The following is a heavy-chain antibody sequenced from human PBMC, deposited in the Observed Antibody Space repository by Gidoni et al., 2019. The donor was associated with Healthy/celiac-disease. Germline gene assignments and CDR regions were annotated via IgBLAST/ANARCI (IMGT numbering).Heavy chain of an antibody. CDR1: GFTFSSYS. CDR3: ARGRDGYNSGAFDI. CDR2: ISSSSSYI. J-gene: IGHJ3*02. D-gene: IGHD5-12*01. V-gene: IGHV3-21*01. Sequence: EVQLVESGGGLVKPGGSLRLSCAASGFTFSSYSMNWGRQAPGKGLEGVSSISSSSSYIYYADSVKGRFTISRDNAKNSLYLQMNSLRAEDTAVYYCARGRDGYNSGAFDIWGQGTMVTVSS.